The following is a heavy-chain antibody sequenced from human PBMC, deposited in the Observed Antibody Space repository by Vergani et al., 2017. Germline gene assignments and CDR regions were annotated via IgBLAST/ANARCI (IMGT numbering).Heavy chain of an antibody. V-gene: IGHV1-2*02. D-gene: IGHD4-17*01. Sequence: QVQLVQSGAEVKKPGASVKVSCKASGYTFTGYYMHWVRQAPGQGLEWMGWINPNSGGTNYAQKFQGRVTMTRDTSISTAYMELSRLRSDDTAVYYCARATVTTGRKIHFDYWGQGTLVTVSS. CDR2: INPNSGGT. CDR1: GYTFTGYY. CDR3: ARATVTTGRKIHFDY. J-gene: IGHJ4*02.